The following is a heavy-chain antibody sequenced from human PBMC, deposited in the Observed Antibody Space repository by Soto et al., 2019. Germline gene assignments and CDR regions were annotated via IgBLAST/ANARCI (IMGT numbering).Heavy chain of an antibody. CDR3: ARIIMVRGVSKDYYFDY. Sequence: PSETLSLTCTVSAGSISSSSYYWGWIRQPPGKGLEWIGSIYYSGSTYYNPSPKSRVTISVDTSKNQFSLKLSSVTAADTAVYYCARIIMVRGVSKDYYFDYWGQGTLVTVSS. V-gene: IGHV4-39*01. CDR1: AGSISSSSYY. CDR2: IYYSGST. D-gene: IGHD3-10*01. J-gene: IGHJ4*02.